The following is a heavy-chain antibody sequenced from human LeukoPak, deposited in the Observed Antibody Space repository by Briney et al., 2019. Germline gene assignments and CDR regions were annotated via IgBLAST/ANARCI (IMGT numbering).Heavy chain of an antibody. V-gene: IGHV4-39*01. CDR2: IYYSGST. J-gene: IGHJ5*02. CDR1: GGSISSSSYY. CDR3: ARQPIDVWGSYRPNWFDP. D-gene: IGHD3-16*02. Sequence: PSETLSLTCTVSGGSISSSSYYWGWIRQPPGKGLEWIGSIYYSGSTYYNPSLKSRVTISVDTSKNQFSLQLSSVTAADTAVYYCARQPIDVWGSYRPNWFDPWGQGTLVTVSS.